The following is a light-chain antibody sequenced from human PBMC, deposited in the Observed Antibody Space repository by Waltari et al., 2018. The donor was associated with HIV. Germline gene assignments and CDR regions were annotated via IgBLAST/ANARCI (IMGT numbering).Light chain of an antibody. CDR2: GDN. V-gene: IGLV1-40*01. J-gene: IGLJ2*01. CDR1: SSNIGAGYD. CDR3: QSYDSSLSGSVV. Sequence: QSVLTQPPSVSGAPGQRVTISCTGSSSNIGAGYDVHWYRQLPGTAPKPLIYGDNNRPSGVPDRFSGSKSGTSASMAITGLQAEDEANYYCQSYDSSLSGSVVFGGGTKLTVL.